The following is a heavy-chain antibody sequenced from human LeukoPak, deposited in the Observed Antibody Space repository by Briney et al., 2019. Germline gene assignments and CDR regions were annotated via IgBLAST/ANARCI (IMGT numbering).Heavy chain of an antibody. CDR1: GYTFTSYD. J-gene: IGHJ4*02. Sequence: SVKVSCKASGYTFTSYDINWVRQAPGQGFEWMGGIIPIFGTPNYAQKFQGRVTITTDESTSTAYLELSSLRSEDTAVYYCARDECTNDVCYSLDYWGQGTLVTVSS. D-gene: IGHD2-8*01. CDR3: ARDECTNDVCYSLDY. V-gene: IGHV1-69*05. CDR2: IIPIFGTP.